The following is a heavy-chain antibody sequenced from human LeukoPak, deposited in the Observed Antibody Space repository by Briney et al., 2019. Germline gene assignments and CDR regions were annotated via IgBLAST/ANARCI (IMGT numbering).Heavy chain of an antibody. CDR2: IRYDGSNK. D-gene: IGHD6-19*01. CDR1: GFTFSSYS. V-gene: IGHV3-30*02. J-gene: IGHJ5*02. Sequence: GGSLRLSCAASGFTFSSYSVNWVRQAPGKGLEWVAFIRYDGSNKYYADSVKGRFTISRDNSKNTLYLQMNSLRAEDTAVYYCARELAVGGTWFDPWGQGTLVTVSS. CDR3: ARELAVGGTWFDP.